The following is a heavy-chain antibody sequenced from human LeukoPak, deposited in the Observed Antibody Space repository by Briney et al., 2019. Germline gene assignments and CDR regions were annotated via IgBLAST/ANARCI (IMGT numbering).Heavy chain of an antibody. CDR1: GYTFTSYG. J-gene: IGHJ4*02. CDR3: ARFFSCSGGSCFYLPYFDY. V-gene: IGHV1-18*01. CDR2: ISAHNGNT. Sequence: ASVKVSCKASGYTFTSYGTSWVRQAPGQGLEWMGWISAHNGNTNYAQKLQGRVTMTTDTSTSTAYMELRSLRSDDTAVYYCARFFSCSGGSCFYLPYFDYWGQGTLVTVSS. D-gene: IGHD2-15*01.